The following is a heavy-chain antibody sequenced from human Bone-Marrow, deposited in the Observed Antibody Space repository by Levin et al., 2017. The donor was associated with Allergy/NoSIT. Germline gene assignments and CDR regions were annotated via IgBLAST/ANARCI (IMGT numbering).Heavy chain of an antibody. CDR1: GFTFSSYA. CDR3: ARVLGVATIRGIDY. V-gene: IGHV3-30*04. CDR2: ISYDGSNK. Sequence: PGGSLRLSCAASGFTFSSYAMHWVRQAPGKGLEWVAVISYDGSNKYYADSVKGRFTISRDNSKNTLYLQMNSLRAEDTAVYYCARVLGVATIRGIDYWGQGTLVTVSS. D-gene: IGHD5-12*01. J-gene: IGHJ4*02.